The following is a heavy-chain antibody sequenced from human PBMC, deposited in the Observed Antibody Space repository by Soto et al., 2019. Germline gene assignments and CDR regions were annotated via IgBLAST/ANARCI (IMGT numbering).Heavy chain of an antibody. Sequence: XGSLLLSCAASRFTFSTYAMSWVRQAPGKGLEWVSGISGGGGDTSYADSVRGRFTCSRDNSKNTLYLQMNSLRAEDTALYYCAKSLFGGPDIWGQGTMVTVSS. V-gene: IGHV3-23*01. CDR3: AKSLFGGPDI. CDR1: RFTFSTYA. D-gene: IGHD2-15*01. CDR2: ISGGGGDT. J-gene: IGHJ3*02.